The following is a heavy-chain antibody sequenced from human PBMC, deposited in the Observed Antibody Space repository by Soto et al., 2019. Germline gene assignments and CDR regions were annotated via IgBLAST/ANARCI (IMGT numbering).Heavy chain of an antibody. CDR3: WGGRLFDY. Sequence: NPGGSLRLSCAGSGFTFSNAWMTWVRQAPGKGLEWVGHIKSKGDGGTTHYAAPVNGRFTISRDDSRNTLYLQMNSLKSEDTAVYYCWGGRLFDYWGQGTLVTVSS. CDR2: IKSKGDGGTT. D-gene: IGHD3-16*01. CDR1: GFTFSNAW. J-gene: IGHJ4*02. V-gene: IGHV3-15*01.